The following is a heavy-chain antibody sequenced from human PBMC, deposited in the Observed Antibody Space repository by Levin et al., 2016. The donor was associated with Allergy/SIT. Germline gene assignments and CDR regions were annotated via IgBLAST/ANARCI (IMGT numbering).Heavy chain of an antibody. D-gene: IGHD6-19*01. CDR3: ARVRYSSGSSYYFDY. CDR1: GFTFSSYW. CDR2: INSDGSST. Sequence: GESLKISCAASGFTFSSYWMHWVRQAPGKGLVWVSRINSDGSSTSYADSVKGRFTISRDNAKNTLYLQMNSLRAEDTAVYYCARVRYSSGSSYYFDYWGQGTLVTVSS. J-gene: IGHJ4*02. V-gene: IGHV3-74*01.